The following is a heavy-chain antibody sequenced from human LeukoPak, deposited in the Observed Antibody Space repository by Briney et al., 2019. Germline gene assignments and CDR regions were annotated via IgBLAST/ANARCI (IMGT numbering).Heavy chain of an antibody. V-gene: IGHV3-49*03. Sequence: GGSLRLSCIASGFTFGDDAWSWFRQAPGKGLEFIAFIRKKGYGETTDYAASVRGRFTVSRDDAISVAYLQMNSLQTEDTALYYYSRGLHDYGDSNYYFDQWGRGTLVIVSS. CDR2: IRKKGYGETT. D-gene: IGHD4-17*01. J-gene: IGHJ4*02. CDR3: SRGLHDYGDSNYYFDQ. CDR1: GFTFGDDA.